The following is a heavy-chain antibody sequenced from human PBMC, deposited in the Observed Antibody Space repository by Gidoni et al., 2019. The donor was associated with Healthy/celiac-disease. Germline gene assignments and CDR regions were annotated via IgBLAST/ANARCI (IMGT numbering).Heavy chain of an antibody. CDR2: IIPIFGTA. CDR1: GGTFRGYA. CDR3: AGGTSGYYYYGMDV. Sequence: QVQLVQSGAEVKKPGPSVKVSCKASGGTFRGYAISWVRQAPGQGLEWMGGIIPIFGTANYAQKFQGRVTITADESTSTAYMELSSLRSEDTAVYYCAGGTSGYYYYGMDVWGQGTTVTVSS. J-gene: IGHJ6*02. V-gene: IGHV1-69*01. D-gene: IGHD2-2*01.